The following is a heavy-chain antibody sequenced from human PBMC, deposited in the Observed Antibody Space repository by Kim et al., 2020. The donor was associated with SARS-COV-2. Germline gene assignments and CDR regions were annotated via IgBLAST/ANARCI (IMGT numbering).Heavy chain of an antibody. CDR3: ARVPYNWKKKAHRSTDGAGDY. Sequence: GGSLRLSCAASGFTFSSYEMNWVRQAPGKGLEWVSYISSSGSTIYYADSVKGRFTISRDNAKNSLYLQMNSLRAEDTAVYYCARVPYNWKKKAHRSTDGAGDYWGQGTLVTVSS. D-gene: IGHD1-20*01. CDR2: ISSSGSTI. V-gene: IGHV3-48*03. CDR1: GFTFSSYE. J-gene: IGHJ4*02.